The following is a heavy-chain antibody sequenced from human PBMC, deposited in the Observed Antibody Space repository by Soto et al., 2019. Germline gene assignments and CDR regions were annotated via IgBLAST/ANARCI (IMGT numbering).Heavy chain of an antibody. CDR1: GFTFSSYA. Sequence: GGSLRLSCAASGFTFSSYAMSWVRQAPGKGLEWVSAISGSGGSTYYADSVKGRFTISRDNSKNTLYLQMNSLRAEDTAVYYCAKDTPSITIFGVVIQSENWFDPWGQGTLVTVSS. D-gene: IGHD3-3*01. V-gene: IGHV3-23*01. CDR3: AKDTPSITIFGVVIQSENWFDP. CDR2: ISGSGGST. J-gene: IGHJ5*02.